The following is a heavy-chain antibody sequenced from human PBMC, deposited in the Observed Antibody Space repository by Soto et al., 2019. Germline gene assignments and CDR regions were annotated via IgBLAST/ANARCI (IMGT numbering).Heavy chain of an antibody. CDR3: AKDIHNYDSSGFPYYHGMDV. CDR2: ISWDGGST. CDR1: GFTFDDYT. V-gene: IGHV3-43*01. D-gene: IGHD3-22*01. Sequence: EVQLVESGGVVVQPGGSLRLSCAASGFTFDDYTMHWVRQAPGKGLEWVSLISWDGGSTYYADSVKGRFTSSRDNSKNSLYLQMKSLRTEDTALYYCAKDIHNYDSSGFPYYHGMDVWGQGTTVTVSS. J-gene: IGHJ6*02.